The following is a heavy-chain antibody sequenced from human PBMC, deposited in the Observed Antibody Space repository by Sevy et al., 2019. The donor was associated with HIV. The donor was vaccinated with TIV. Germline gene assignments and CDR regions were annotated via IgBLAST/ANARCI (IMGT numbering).Heavy chain of an antibody. CDR1: GFTFSSYA. V-gene: IGHV3-23*01. CDR3: ARRPDFGVVIPTGVLDV. J-gene: IGHJ6*02. D-gene: IGHD3-3*01. Sequence: GGSLRLSCAASGFTFSSYAMSWVRQAPGKGLQWVSVISGSGESTYYADSVKRRFTIFRDNSKNTMYLQMTSLTAGDTAVYFCARRPDFGVVIPTGVLDVWGQGTTVTVSS. CDR2: ISGSGEST.